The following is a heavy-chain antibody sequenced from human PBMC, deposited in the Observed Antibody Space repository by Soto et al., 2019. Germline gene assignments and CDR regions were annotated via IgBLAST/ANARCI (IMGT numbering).Heavy chain of an antibody. CDR1: GYSFPNYW. V-gene: IGHV5-51*01. J-gene: IGHJ5*02. CDR3: ARHGFYGDYSSNYFDP. Sequence: PGDSLKISCKASGYSFPNYWIAWVREMPGKGLEYMGIIYPSDSDSRYSPSFQGQVTFSADKSINTAYLQWSSLKASDTAMYYCARHGFYGDYSSNYFDPWGQGTLVTVSS. CDR2: IYPSDSDS. D-gene: IGHD4-17*01.